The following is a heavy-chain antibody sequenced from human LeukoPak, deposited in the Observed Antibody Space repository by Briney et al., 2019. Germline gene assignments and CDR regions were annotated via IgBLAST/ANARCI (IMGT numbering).Heavy chain of an antibody. CDR3: TRMTTGHDY. CDR1: GVSFNDAY. CDR2: INHSGDT. D-gene: IGHD1-14*01. Sequence: PSETLSLTCAVSGVSFNDAYWSWVRQSPGKGLEWIGEINHSGDTNDSPSLKSRVTIAIDTSRKQFSLNLRSVTVADTAVYYCTRMTTGHDYWGQGTLVTVSS. V-gene: IGHV4-34*01. J-gene: IGHJ4*02.